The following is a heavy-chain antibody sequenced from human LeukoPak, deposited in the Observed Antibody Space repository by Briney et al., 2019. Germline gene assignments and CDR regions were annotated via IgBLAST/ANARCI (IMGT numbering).Heavy chain of an antibody. J-gene: IGHJ6*02. CDR3: ASPSIVATIRGMDV. CDR2: IYYTGST. V-gene: IGHV4-39*07. Sequence: SETLSLTCTVSGGSISSHIHYWGWIRQPPGKGLEWIGTIYYTGSTYYNPSLKSRVTISVDTSKNQFSLKLSSVTAADTAVYYCASPSIVATIRGMDVWGQGTTVTVSS. CDR1: GGSISSHIHY. D-gene: IGHD5-12*01.